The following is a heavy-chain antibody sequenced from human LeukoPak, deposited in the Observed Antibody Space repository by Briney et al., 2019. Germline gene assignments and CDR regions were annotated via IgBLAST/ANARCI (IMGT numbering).Heavy chain of an antibody. CDR1: GGSISSGGYY. Sequence: SQTLSLTCTVSGGSISSGGYYWSWIRQHPGKGLEWIGYIYYSGSTYYNPSLKSRVTISVDTSKNQFSLKLSSVTAADTAVYYCARVAVAGSRHLNNLDYWGQGTLVTVSS. CDR3: ARVAVAGSRHLNNLDY. CDR2: IYYSGST. V-gene: IGHV4-31*03. D-gene: IGHD6-19*01. J-gene: IGHJ4*02.